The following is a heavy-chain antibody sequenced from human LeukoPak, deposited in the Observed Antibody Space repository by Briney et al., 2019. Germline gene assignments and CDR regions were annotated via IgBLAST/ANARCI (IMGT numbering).Heavy chain of an antibody. J-gene: IGHJ4*02. CDR1: GGSISSYY. CDR3: ARGGNSGYLKHPFDY. D-gene: IGHD5-12*01. Sequence: PSETLSLTCTVSGGSISSYYWSWIRQPPGKGQEWIGYIYYSGSTNYNPSLKSRVTISVDTSKNQFSLKLSSVTAADTAVYYCARGGNSGYLKHPFDYWGQGTLVTVSS. V-gene: IGHV4-59*01. CDR2: IYYSGST.